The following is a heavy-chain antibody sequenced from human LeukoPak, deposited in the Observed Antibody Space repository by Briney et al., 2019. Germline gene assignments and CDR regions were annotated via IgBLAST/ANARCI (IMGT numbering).Heavy chain of an antibody. V-gene: IGHV4-59*08. CDR3: VRHTGISRSFDF. CDR2: IYYSGST. J-gene: IGHJ4*02. Sequence: PSETLSLTCTVSGGSISSYYWSWIRQSPGKGLEWIGYIYYSGSTNYSPSLKSRVTISVDPSMNHFSLSLSSVTAADAAMYYGVRHTGISRSFDFWGQGTLVTVSS. CDR1: GGSISSYY. D-gene: IGHD1-14*01.